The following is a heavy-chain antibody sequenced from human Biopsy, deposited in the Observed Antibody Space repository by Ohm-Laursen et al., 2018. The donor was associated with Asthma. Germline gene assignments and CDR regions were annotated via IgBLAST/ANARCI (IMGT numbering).Heavy chain of an antibody. CDR3: ARDGPELPTELDY. CDR1: GDSISSPAYY. D-gene: IGHD1-14*01. V-gene: IGHV4-31*03. Sequence: TLSLTCTVSGDSISSPAYYWSWVRQHPGKGLEWIGYISYSGTTFYHPSLMSRLIISLDTSKNQFSLKLSSVTAADTAVYYCARDGPELPTELDYWGPGTLVTVSS. J-gene: IGHJ4*02. CDR2: ISYSGTT.